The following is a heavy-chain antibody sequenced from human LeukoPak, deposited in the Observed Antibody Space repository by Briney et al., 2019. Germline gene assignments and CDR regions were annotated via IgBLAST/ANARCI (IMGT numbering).Heavy chain of an antibody. CDR1: GYTFTKYG. CDR2: INTNTGNP. D-gene: IGHD6-13*01. CDR3: ARDIAAAGTGEYNWFDP. V-gene: IGHV7-4-1*02. Sequence: ASVKVSCKASGYTFTKYGVTWVRQAPGQGLEWMGWINTNTGNPTYAQGFTGRFVFSLDTSVSTAYLQISSLKAEDTAVYYCARDIAAAGTGEYNWFDPWGQGTLVTVSS. J-gene: IGHJ5*02.